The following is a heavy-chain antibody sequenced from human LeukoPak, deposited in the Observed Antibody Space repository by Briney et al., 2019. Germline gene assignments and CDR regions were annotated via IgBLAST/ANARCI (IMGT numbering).Heavy chain of an antibody. J-gene: IGHJ6*03. Sequence: SETLSLTCAVSGYSISSGYYWGWIRQPPGKGLEWIGSIYYSGSTYYNPSLKSRVTISVDTSKNQFSLKLSSVTAADTAVYYCAGRVYDFWSGSHRGYYYYYMDVWGKGTTVTVSS. CDR3: AGRVYDFWSGSHRGYYYYYMDV. D-gene: IGHD3-3*01. V-gene: IGHV4-38-2*01. CDR1: GYSISSGYY. CDR2: IYYSGST.